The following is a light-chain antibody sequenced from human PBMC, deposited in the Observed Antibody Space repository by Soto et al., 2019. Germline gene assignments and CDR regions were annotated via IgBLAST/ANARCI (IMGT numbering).Light chain of an antibody. J-gene: IGKJ5*01. CDR2: DAS. CDR1: QDINTY. CDR3: QQRSNWPIT. Sequence: EIVLTQSPATLSLSPGARATLSCRASQDINTYLAWYQQKPGQAPRLLIYDASNRAKGIPARFSGSGPGTDFTLTISSLEPEDFAVDDGQQRSNWPITFGQGTRLEIK. V-gene: IGKV3D-11*01.